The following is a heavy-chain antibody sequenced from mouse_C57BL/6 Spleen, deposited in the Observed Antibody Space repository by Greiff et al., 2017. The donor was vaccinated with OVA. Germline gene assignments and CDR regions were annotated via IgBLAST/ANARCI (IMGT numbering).Heavy chain of an antibody. CDR3: ARNSGSSGPFAY. D-gene: IGHD3-2*02. Sequence: QVQLQQSGPGLVQPSQSLSITCTVSGFSLTSYGVHWVRQSPGKGLEWLGVIWSGGSTDYNAAFISRLSISKDNSKSQVFFKMNSLQADDTAIYYCARNSGSSGPFAYWGQGTLVTVSA. CDR2: IWSGGST. J-gene: IGHJ3*01. V-gene: IGHV2-2*01. CDR1: GFSLTSYG.